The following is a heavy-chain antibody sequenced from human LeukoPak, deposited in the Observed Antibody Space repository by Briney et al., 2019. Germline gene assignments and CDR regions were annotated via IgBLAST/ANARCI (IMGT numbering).Heavy chain of an antibody. V-gene: IGHV3-49*04. J-gene: IGHJ4*02. CDR2: IRSRAYGGTT. Sequence: PGGSLTLSCTASGFTFSDYAMSWVRQPPGKGLEWVCFIRSRAYGGTTEYAASVKGRFTISRDDSKSIAYLQMNSLKTEDTTVYYCSREEGGSCNFWGQGTMVTVSS. CDR1: GFTFSDYA. D-gene: IGHD2-15*01. CDR3: SREEGGSCNF.